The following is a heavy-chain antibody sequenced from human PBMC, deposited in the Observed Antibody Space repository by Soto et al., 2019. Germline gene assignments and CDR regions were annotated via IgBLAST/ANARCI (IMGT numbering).Heavy chain of an antibody. CDR1: GGSISSYY. Sequence: PSETLSLTCTVSGGSISSYYWSWIRQPPGKGLEWIGYIYYSGSTNYNPSLKSRVTISVDTSKNQFSLKLSSVTAADTAVYYCARRNDYGDYNFDYWGQGTLVTVSS. V-gene: IGHV4-59*01. J-gene: IGHJ4*02. CDR2: IYYSGST. D-gene: IGHD4-17*01. CDR3: ARRNDYGDYNFDY.